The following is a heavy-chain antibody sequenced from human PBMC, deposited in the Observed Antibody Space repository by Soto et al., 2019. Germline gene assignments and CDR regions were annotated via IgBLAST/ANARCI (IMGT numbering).Heavy chain of an antibody. V-gene: IGHV1-2*04. J-gene: IGHJ6*02. CDR1: GYTFTGYY. CDR2: INPNSGGT. Sequence: RASVKVSCKASGYTFTGYYMHWVRQAPGQGLEWMGWINPNSGGTNYAQKFQGWVTMTRDTSISTAYMELSRLRSDDTAVYYCARESGYDILTGYPTHYYYYYGMDVWGQGTKVTVSS. D-gene: IGHD3-9*01. CDR3: ARESGYDILTGYPTHYYYYYGMDV.